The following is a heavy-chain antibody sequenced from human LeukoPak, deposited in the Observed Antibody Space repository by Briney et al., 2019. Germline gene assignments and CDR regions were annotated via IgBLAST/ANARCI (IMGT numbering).Heavy chain of an antibody. CDR3: ARVVPAAIGYYQH. V-gene: IGHV4-39*01. Sequence: SETLSLTCTVSGGSISSNSYYWGWIRQPPGKGLEWIGSIYYSGSTYYNPSLKSRVTISVDTSKNQFSLKLSSVTAADTAVYYCARVVPAAIGYYQHWGQGTLVTVSS. CDR1: GGSISSNSYY. CDR2: IYYSGST. J-gene: IGHJ1*01. D-gene: IGHD2-2*02.